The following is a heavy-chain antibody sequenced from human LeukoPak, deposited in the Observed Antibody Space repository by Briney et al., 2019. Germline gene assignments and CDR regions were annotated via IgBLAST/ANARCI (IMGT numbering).Heavy chain of an antibody. CDR2: INNDGSNT. Sequence: PGGSLRLSCEASGFTFSSYWMHWVRQAPGKGLVWVSRINNDGSNTIYADSVKGRFTVSRDNAKNTLYLQMNSLRVEDTAVYYYATDRPHNWFDPWGQGTLVTVSS. D-gene: IGHD6-6*01. V-gene: IGHV3-74*01. CDR1: GFTFSSYW. J-gene: IGHJ5*02. CDR3: ATDRPHNWFDP.